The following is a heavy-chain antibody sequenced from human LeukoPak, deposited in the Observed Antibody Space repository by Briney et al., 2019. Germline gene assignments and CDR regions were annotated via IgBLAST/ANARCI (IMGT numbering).Heavy chain of an antibody. Sequence: GGSLRLSCAASGFTFSDYYMSWLRQAPGKGLEWVSYISSSSSTIYYADSVKGRFTVSRDNAKNSLYLQMNSLRAEDTAVYYCARESIAARPGYYYYYMDVWGKGTTVTVSS. CDR2: ISSSSSTI. J-gene: IGHJ6*03. V-gene: IGHV3-11*01. D-gene: IGHD6-6*01. CDR3: ARESIAARPGYYYYYMDV. CDR1: GFTFSDYY.